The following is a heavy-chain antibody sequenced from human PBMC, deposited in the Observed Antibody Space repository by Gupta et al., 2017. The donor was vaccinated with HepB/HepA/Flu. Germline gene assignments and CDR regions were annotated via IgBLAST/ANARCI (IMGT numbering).Heavy chain of an antibody. J-gene: IGHJ4*02. Sequence: QVQLVESGGGVVQPGRSLRLSCAASGFTFSSYAMHWVRQAPGKGLEWVAVISYDGSNKYYADSVKGRFTISRDNSKNTLYLQMNSLRAEDTAVYYCARDEVGYSSGWSFDYWGQGTLVTVSS. V-gene: IGHV3-30-3*01. CDR1: GFTFSSYA. CDR3: ARDEVGYSSGWSFDY. CDR2: ISYDGSNK. D-gene: IGHD6-19*01.